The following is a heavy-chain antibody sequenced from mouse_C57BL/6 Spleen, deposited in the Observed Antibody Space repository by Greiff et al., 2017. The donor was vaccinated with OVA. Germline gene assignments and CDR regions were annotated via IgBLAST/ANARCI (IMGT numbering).Heavy chain of an antibody. J-gene: IGHJ4*01. CDR2: INPNNGGT. CDR1: GYTFTDYN. Sequence: EVKLQQSGPELVKPGASVKIPCKASGYTFTDYNMDWVKQSHGKSLEWIGDINPNNGGTIYNQKFKGKATLTVDKSSSTAYMELRSLTSEDTAVYYCARGGKKFYGSSPYYAMDYWGQGTSVTVSS. CDR3: ARGGKKFYGSSPYYAMDY. V-gene: IGHV1-18*01. D-gene: IGHD1-1*01.